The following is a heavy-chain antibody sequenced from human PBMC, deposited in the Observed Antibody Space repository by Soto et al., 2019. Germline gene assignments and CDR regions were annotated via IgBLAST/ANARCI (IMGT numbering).Heavy chain of an antibody. CDR1: GGSFSGYY. CDR3: AGAYYDSSGYYPKVDY. J-gene: IGHJ4*02. CDR2: INHSGST. D-gene: IGHD3-22*01. V-gene: IGHV4-34*01. Sequence: SETLSLTCAVCGGSFSGYYWSWIRQPPGKGLEWIGEINHSGSTNYNPSLKSRVTISVDTSKNQFSLKLSSVTAADTAVYYCAGAYYDSSGYYPKVDYWGQGTLVTVSS.